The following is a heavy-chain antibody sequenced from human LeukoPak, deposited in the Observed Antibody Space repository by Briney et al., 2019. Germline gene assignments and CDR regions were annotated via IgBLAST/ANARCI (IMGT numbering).Heavy chain of an antibody. CDR2: INPSGGST. V-gene: IGHV1-46*01. Sequence: ASVKVSCKASGYTFTSYYMHWVRQAPGQGLEWMGIINPSGGSTSYAQKFQGRVAMTRDTSTSTVYMELSSLRSEDTAVYYCARDQPTYYFDYWGQGTLVTISS. CDR3: ARDQPTYYFDY. J-gene: IGHJ4*02. D-gene: IGHD2-2*01. CDR1: GYTFTSYY.